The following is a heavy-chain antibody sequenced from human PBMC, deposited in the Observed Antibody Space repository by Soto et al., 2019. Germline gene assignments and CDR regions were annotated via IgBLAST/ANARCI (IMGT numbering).Heavy chain of an antibody. D-gene: IGHD3-10*01. CDR3: ARVNYYGSGSYYNGYYYYYGMDV. V-gene: IGHV1-18*04. J-gene: IGHJ6*02. CDR1: GYTFTSYG. CDR2: ISAYNGNT. Sequence: AAVKVSCKASGYTFTSYGISRVRQAPGQGXEWMGWISAYNGNTNYAQKLQGRVTMTTDTSTSTAYMELRSLRSDDTAVYYCARVNYYGSGSYYNGYYYYYGMDVWGQGTTVTVCS.